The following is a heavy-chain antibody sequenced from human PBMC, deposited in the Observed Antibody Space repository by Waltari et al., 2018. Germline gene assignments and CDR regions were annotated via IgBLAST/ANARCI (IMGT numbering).Heavy chain of an antibody. CDR2: IYYSGST. J-gene: IGHJ5*02. CDR3: ASLYLVLMVYAMGDNWFDP. D-gene: IGHD2-8*01. V-gene: IGHV4-39*07. CDR1: GGSISSSSYY. Sequence: QLQLQESGPGLVKPSETLSLTCTVSGGSISSSSYYWGWIRQPPGKGLEWIGSIYYSGSTYYNPSLKSRVTISVDTSKNQFSLKLSSVTAADAAVYYCASLYLVLMVYAMGDNWFDPWGQGTLVTVSS.